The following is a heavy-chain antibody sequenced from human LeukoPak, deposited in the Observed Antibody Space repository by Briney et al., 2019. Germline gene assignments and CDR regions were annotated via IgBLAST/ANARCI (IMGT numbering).Heavy chain of an antibody. J-gene: IGHJ5*02. CDR2: INHSGST. CDR3: ARGDGFDP. CDR1: GFTFSSYW. Sequence: PGGSPRLSCAASGFTFSSYWMSWVRQAPGKGLEWIGEINHSGSTNYNPSLKSRVTISVDTSKNQFSLKLSSVTAADTAVYYCARGDGFDPWGQGTLVTVSS. V-gene: IGHV4-34*01.